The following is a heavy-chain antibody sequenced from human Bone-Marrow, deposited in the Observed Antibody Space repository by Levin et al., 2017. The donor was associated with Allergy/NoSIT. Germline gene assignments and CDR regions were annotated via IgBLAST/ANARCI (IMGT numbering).Heavy chain of an antibody. D-gene: IGHD6-19*01. Sequence: PGGSLRLSCAASGFSFSNSWIGWVRQGPGKGLEWVANIQQDGSGKYYVDSVKGRFTISRDNAKNSLYLQMNSLRAEDTAVYFCAGEHWGSGWGTGTYDSWGQGTLVTVSS. CDR1: GFSFSNSW. CDR3: AGEHWGSGWGTGTYDS. V-gene: IGHV3-7*01. CDR2: IQQDGSGK. J-gene: IGHJ4*02.